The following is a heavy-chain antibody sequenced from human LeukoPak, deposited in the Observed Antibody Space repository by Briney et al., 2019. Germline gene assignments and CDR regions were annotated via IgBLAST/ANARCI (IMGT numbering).Heavy chain of an antibody. V-gene: IGHV3-66*01. CDR3: VRDDDIYGLDY. CDR2: IYSGGST. J-gene: IGHJ4*02. D-gene: IGHD3-3*02. Sequence: PGGSLRLSCAASGFTVSSNYMSWVRQAPGKGLEWVSVIYSGGSTYYADSVKGRFTISRDNAKNTLWLQMNSLRVEDTAVYYCVRDDDIYGLDYWGQGTLVTVSS. CDR1: GFTVSSNY.